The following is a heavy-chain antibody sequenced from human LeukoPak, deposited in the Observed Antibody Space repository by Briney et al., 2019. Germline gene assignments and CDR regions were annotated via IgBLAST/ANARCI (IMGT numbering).Heavy chain of an antibody. CDR2: ISGSGGST. V-gene: IGHV3-23*01. Sequence: GGSLRLSCAASGFTFSSYAMSWVRQAPGKGLEWVSAISGSGGSTYYADSVKGRFTISRDNSKNTLYLQMNSLRAEDTAVYYRAKSLYGSGSYTVDYWGQGTLVTVSS. J-gene: IGHJ4*02. D-gene: IGHD3-10*01. CDR3: AKSLYGSGSYTVDY. CDR1: GFTFSSYA.